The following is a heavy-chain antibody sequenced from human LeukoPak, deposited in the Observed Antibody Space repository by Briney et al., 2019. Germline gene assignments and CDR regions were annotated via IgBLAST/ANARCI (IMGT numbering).Heavy chain of an antibody. CDR2: LNPNTGGT. CDR1: GYTFTGYY. V-gene: IGHV1-2*02. CDR3: AVYNWNYHGFDY. D-gene: IGHD1-7*01. J-gene: IGHJ4*02. Sequence: ASVKVSCKASGYTFTGYYRHWVRQAPGQGLEWLGWLNPNTGGTSYAHKFQGRVTMTRDTSITTAYMELSRLRSDDTAVYYCAVYNWNYHGFDYWGQGTLVTVSS.